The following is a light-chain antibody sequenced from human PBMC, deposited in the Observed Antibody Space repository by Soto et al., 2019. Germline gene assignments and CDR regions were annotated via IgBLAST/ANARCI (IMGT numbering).Light chain of an antibody. CDR2: SNN. J-gene: IGLJ2*01. Sequence: QSVLTQPPSASGTPGQRVTISCSGSSSNIGTNTVNWYQHLPGSAPKLLIFSNNQRPSGVPDRFSGSKSGTSASLAISGLQTDDEADDYCEAWDGSLSVVLFGGGTQLTVL. CDR3: EAWDGSLSVVL. V-gene: IGLV1-44*01. CDR1: SSNIGTNT.